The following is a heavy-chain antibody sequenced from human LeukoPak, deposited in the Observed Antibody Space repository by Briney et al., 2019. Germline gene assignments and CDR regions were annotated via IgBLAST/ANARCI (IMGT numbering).Heavy chain of an antibody. D-gene: IGHD3-10*01. CDR1: GFTFGDYA. J-gene: IGHJ4*02. CDR2: IRSKAYGGTT. V-gene: IGHV3-49*03. CDR3: TRLLITMVRGVITQFGY. Sequence: PGGSLRLSCTASGFTFGDYAMSWFRQAPGKGLEWVGFIRSKAYGGTTEYAASVKGRFTISRDDSKGIAYLQMNGLKTEDTAVYYCTRLLITMVRGVITQFGYWGQGTLVTVSS.